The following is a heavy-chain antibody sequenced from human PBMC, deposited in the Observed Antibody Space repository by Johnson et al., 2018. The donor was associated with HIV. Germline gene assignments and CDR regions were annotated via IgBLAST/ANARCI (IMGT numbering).Heavy chain of an antibody. V-gene: IGHV3-11*01. CDR3: ARGRGGYYTFDV. J-gene: IGHJ3*01. CDR1: GFTFDDFG. D-gene: IGHD1-26*01. CDR2: ISSSGSTI. Sequence: QVQLVESGGGVVRPGGSLRLSCAASGFTFDDFGMSWVRQAPGKGLEWVSYISSSGSTIYYAESVKGRFTISRDNAKNILYLQMNSLRAEDTAVYYCARGRGGYYTFDVWGQGTMVTVSS.